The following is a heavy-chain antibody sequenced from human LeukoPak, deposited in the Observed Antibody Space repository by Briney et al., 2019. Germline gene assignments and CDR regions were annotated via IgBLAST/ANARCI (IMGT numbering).Heavy chain of an antibody. J-gene: IGHJ6*03. V-gene: IGHV4-61*01. CDR2: IYYSGST. CDR3: ARAYKGSSYYYYYMDV. CDR1: GYSISSGYY. D-gene: IGHD1-1*01. Sequence: SETLSLTCTVSGYSISSGYYWSWIRQPPGKGLEWIGYIYYSGSTNYNPSLKSRVTISVDTSKNQFSLKLSSVTAADTAVYYCARAYKGSSYYYYYMDVWGKGTTVTVSS.